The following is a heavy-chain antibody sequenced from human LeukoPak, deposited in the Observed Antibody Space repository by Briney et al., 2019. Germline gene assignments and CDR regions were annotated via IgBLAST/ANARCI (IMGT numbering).Heavy chain of an antibody. D-gene: IGHD2-21*02. CDR3: AKDRTAWQFDY. CDR1: GFTFSSSA. J-gene: IGHJ4*02. CDR2: ITGSGANT. Sequence: GGSLILSCEASGFTFSSSAMTWVRQAPGKGLEWVSAITGSGANTNYADSVKGRFTISRDNSKNTLYLQMNSLTAEDTAVYYCAKDRTAWQFDYWGQGTLVTVSS. V-gene: IGHV3-23*01.